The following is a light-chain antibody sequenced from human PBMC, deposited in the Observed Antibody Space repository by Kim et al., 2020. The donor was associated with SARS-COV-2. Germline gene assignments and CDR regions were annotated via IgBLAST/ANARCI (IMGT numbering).Light chain of an antibody. CDR1: QSVSSN. Sequence: EIVMTQSPATLSVSPGERATLSCRASQSVSSNLAGSQQKPGEAPRLLIYGASTSATGIPARFSGSGSGTEFTLTISSLQSKDFAVYYCQQYYNWPPWTFGQGTKVEIK. CDR2: GAS. V-gene: IGKV3-15*01. J-gene: IGKJ1*01. CDR3: QQYYNWPPWT.